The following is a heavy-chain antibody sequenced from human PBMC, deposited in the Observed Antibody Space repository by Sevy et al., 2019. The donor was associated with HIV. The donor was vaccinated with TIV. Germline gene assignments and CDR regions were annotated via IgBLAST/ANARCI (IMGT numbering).Heavy chain of an antibody. CDR1: GFTLSTTW. J-gene: IGHJ4*01. CDR2: INQDGGGK. Sequence: GGSLRLSCAASGFTLSTTWMTWVRQAPGKGLEWVANINQDGGGKYYVDSVKGRFTISRDNTKNSLYLQMRSLRVEDTGVYYCTTSFGVIAGDDFDYWGQGTLVTVSS. CDR3: TTSFGVIAGDDFDY. V-gene: IGHV3-7*01. D-gene: IGHD3-3*01.